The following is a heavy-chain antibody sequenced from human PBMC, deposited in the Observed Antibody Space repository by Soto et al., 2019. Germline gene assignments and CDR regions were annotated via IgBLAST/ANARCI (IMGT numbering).Heavy chain of an antibody. CDR3: AKEGGLSGSYYIPSSYYFDY. J-gene: IGHJ4*02. Sequence: QVQLVESGGGVVQPGRSLRLSCVASGFTFSSYGMHWVRQAPGKGRGWVEIISYDRRNTYYADSVKGRFTISRDNSKNTLYPQMNSLRAEDTSVYYCAKEGGLSGSYYIPSSYYFDYWGQGTLVTVSS. V-gene: IGHV3-30*18. CDR2: ISYDRRNT. CDR1: GFTFSSYG. D-gene: IGHD1-26*01.